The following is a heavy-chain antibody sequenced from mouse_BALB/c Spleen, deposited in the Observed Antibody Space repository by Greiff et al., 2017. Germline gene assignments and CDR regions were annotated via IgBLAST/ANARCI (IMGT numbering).Heavy chain of an antibody. V-gene: IGHV5-17*02. CDR2: ISSGSSTI. D-gene: IGHD1-1*01. J-gene: IGHJ4*01. CDR3: ARSLRGSSYGYAMDY. CDR1: GFTFSSFG. Sequence: LVESGGGLVQPGGSRKLSCAASGFTFSSFGMHWVRQAPEKGLEWVAYISSGSSTIYYADTVKGRFTISRDNPKNTLFLQMTSLRSEDTAMYYCARSLRGSSYGYAMDYWGQGTSVTVSS.